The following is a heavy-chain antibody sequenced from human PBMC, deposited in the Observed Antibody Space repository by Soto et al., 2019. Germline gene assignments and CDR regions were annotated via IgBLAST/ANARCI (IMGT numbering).Heavy chain of an antibody. CDR2: IYYSGST. D-gene: IGHD5-18*01. CDR1: CVSIRSYS. CDR3: ARGRYSYGPAVRYYFDY. J-gene: IGHJ4*02. Sequence: SSETLSLTFTLSCVSIRSYSWSWMREPPGKGLDWIGYIYYSGSTNYNPSLKSRVTISVDTSKNQFSLKLSSVTAADTAVYYCARGRYSYGPAVRYYFDYWGQGTLVTVS. V-gene: IGHV4-59*01.